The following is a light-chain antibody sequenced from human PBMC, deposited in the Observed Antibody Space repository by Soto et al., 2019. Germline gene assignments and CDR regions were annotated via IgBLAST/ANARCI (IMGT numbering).Light chain of an antibody. CDR3: SSYTSSRTLV. CDR2: DVS. V-gene: IGLV2-14*01. CDR1: SSDVGGYNY. J-gene: IGLJ2*01. Sequence: QSVLTQPASVSGSPGQSITISCIGTSSDVGGYNYVSWYQQHPGKAPKLMIYDVSNRPSGVSNRFSGSKSGNTASLAISGLQAEDEDDYYCSSYTSSRTLVFGGGTKLTVL.